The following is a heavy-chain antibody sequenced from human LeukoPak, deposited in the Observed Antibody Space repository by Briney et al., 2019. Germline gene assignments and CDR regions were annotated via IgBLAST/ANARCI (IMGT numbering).Heavy chain of an antibody. Sequence: GGSLRLSCAASGFTFSSYAMHWVRQAPGKGLEWVAVISYDVSNKYYADSVKGRFTISRDNSKNTLYLQMNSLRAEDTAVYYCARGPGITIFGVVDFDYWGQGTLVTVSS. CDR3: ARGPGITIFGVVDFDY. V-gene: IGHV3-30-3*01. J-gene: IGHJ4*02. CDR2: ISYDVSNK. CDR1: GFTFSSYA. D-gene: IGHD3-3*01.